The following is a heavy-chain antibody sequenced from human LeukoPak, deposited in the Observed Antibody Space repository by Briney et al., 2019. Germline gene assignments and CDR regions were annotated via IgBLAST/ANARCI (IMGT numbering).Heavy chain of an antibody. CDR1: GFTFSSYS. D-gene: IGHD7-27*01. J-gene: IGHJ4*02. CDR3: ARSGARLTGDPFDY. Sequence: GGSLRLSCAASGFTFSSYSMNWVRQAPGKGLEWVSYISSSSSTIYYADSVKGRFTISRDNAKNSLYLQMNSLRAEDTAVYYCARSGARLTGDPFDYWGQGTLVTVSS. CDR2: ISSSSSTI. V-gene: IGHV3-48*01.